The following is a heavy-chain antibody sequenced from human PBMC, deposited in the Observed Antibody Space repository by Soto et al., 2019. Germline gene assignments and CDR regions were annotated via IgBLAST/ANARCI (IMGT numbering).Heavy chain of an antibody. CDR2: ISAYNGNT. V-gene: IGHV1-18*01. D-gene: IGHD3-22*01. Sequence: ASVKVSCKASGYTFTSYGISWVRQAPGQGLEWMGWISAYNGNTNYAQKLQGRVTMTTDTSTSTAYMELRSLRSDDTAVYYCARETSYYDSSGYYYSYGMDVWGQGTTVTVSS. CDR1: GYTFTSYG. CDR3: ARETSYYDSSGYYYSYGMDV. J-gene: IGHJ6*02.